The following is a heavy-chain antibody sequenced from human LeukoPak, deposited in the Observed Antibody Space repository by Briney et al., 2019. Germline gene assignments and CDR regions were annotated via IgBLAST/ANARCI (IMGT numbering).Heavy chain of an antibody. J-gene: IGHJ4*02. CDR2: IRSGAYT. CDR1: GFTFSSYA. V-gene: IGHV3-23*01. CDR3: ARISVVSRSGPLDY. Sequence: GGSLRLSCAASGFTFSSYAMTWVRQAPGKGLEGVSTIRSGAYTYYADSVKGRLSISRDNSKNTLYLEMNSLRGEDAAVYYCARISVVSRSGPLDYWGQGTLVTVSS. D-gene: IGHD3-10*01.